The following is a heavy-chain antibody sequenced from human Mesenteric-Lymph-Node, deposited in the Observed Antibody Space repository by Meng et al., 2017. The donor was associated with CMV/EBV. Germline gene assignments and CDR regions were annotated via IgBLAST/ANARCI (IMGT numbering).Heavy chain of an antibody. CDR3: ARDRLAYSSGTNFDY. D-gene: IGHD3-10*01. J-gene: IGHJ4*02. CDR1: GFTFSSYG. CDR2: TRFDGSND. V-gene: IGHV3-30*02. Sequence: GESLKISCAASGFTFSSYGMHWLRQAPGKGLEWVASTRFDGSNDHYGDSVKGRLTISRDNSKNTLYLQLISLEAEDTAVYYCARDRLAYSSGTNFDYWGQGTLVTVSS.